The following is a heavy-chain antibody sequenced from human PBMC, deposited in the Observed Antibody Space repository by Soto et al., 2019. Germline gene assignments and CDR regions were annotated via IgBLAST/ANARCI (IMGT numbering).Heavy chain of an antibody. V-gene: IGHV4-59*01. CDR1: GGSISSYY. CDR3: ARVLSSYGSGSIYYYYGMDV. Sequence: SSETLSLTCTVSGGSISSYYWSWIRQPPGKGLEWIGYIYYSGSTNYNPSLKSRVTISVDTSKNQFSLKLSSVTAADTAVYYCARVLSSYGSGSIYYYYGMDVWGQGTTVT. D-gene: IGHD3-10*01. J-gene: IGHJ6*02. CDR2: IYYSGST.